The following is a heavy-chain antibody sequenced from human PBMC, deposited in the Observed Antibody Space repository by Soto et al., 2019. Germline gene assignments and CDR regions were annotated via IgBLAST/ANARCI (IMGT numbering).Heavy chain of an antibody. CDR3: ARDLDASGSYYTDY. V-gene: IGHV1-18*04. CDR1: GSTFTGYY. J-gene: IGHJ4*02. D-gene: IGHD3-10*01. CDR2: ISPYKGNT. Sequence: IXGKASGSTFTGYYIHWVRQSPGQGLEWMGWISPYKGNTHYAQGLQGRVTMTTDTSTSTAYMELRSLRSDDTAVYYCARDLDASGSYYTDYSGQGTRVTAPQ.